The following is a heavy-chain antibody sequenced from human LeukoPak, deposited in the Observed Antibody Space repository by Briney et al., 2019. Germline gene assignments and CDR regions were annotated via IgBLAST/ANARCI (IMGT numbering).Heavy chain of an antibody. CDR2: ISWDGGST. D-gene: IGHD3-22*01. Sequence: GGSLRFSCAASGFTFDDYTMHWVRKAPGKGLEWFSLISWDGGSTYYADSVKGRFTISRDNSKNSLYLQMNSLRTEDTALYYCAKDRGYYDSSGYSEGYFDYWGQGTLVTVSS. V-gene: IGHV3-43*01. J-gene: IGHJ4*02. CDR1: GFTFDDYT. CDR3: AKDRGYYDSSGYSEGYFDY.